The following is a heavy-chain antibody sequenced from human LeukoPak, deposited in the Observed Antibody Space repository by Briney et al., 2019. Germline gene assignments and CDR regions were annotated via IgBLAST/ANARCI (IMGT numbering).Heavy chain of an antibody. CDR1: GFTFSTYS. J-gene: IGHJ6*02. CDR3: ARMAPYSSSNYYYYGMDV. CDR2: INWNGGST. D-gene: IGHD6-6*01. V-gene: IGHV3-20*01. Sequence: GGSLRLSCAASGFTFSTYSMNWVRQAPGKGLEWVSGINWNGGSTGYADSVKGRFTISRDNAKNSLYLQMNSLRAEDTALYHCARMAPYSSSNYYYYGMDVWGQGTTVTVS.